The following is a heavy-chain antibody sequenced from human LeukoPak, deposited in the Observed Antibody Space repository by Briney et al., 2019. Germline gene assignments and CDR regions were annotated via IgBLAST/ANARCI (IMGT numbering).Heavy chain of an antibody. Sequence: ASVKVSCKASRYTFSGYYIHWVRQGPGQGLEWMGWINPNSGTNYAQNFQGRVTMTRDTSISTAYMELSRLRSDDTAVYYCAREEQHQRGRHFEYWGQGTLVTVSS. J-gene: IGHJ4*02. V-gene: IGHV1-2*02. CDR1: RYTFSGYY. CDR3: AREEQHQRGRHFEY. CDR2: INPNSGT. D-gene: IGHD6-13*01.